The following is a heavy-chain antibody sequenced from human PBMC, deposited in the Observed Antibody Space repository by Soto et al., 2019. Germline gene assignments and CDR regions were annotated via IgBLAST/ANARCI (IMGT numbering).Heavy chain of an antibody. CDR3: ARVSSSIVVVPDYGMDV. CDR2: ISSKNGNT. J-gene: IGHJ6*02. Sequence: ASVKVSCKASGYTFISHGISWVRQAPGQGLEWMGWISSKNGNTNYAQKFQGRVTLTTDTSTSTAYLELRSLRSDDTAVYYCARVSSSIVVVPDYGMDVWGQGTTVTVSS. D-gene: IGHD2-2*01. CDR1: GYTFISHG. V-gene: IGHV1-18*04.